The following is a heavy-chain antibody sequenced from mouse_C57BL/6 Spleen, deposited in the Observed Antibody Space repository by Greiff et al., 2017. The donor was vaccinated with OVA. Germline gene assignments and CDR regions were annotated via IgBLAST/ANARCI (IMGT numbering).Heavy chain of an antibody. V-gene: IGHV14-1*01. CDR1: GFNIKDYY. Sequence: EVQLQQSGAELVRPGASVKLSCTASGFNIKDYYMHWVKQRPEQGLEWIGRIDPEDGDTEYAPKFQGKATMTADTSSNTAYLQLSSLTSEDTAVYYCTTSDYYGSRSWFAYWGQGTLVTVSA. CDR3: TTSDYYGSRSWFAY. D-gene: IGHD1-1*01. J-gene: IGHJ3*01. CDR2: IDPEDGDT.